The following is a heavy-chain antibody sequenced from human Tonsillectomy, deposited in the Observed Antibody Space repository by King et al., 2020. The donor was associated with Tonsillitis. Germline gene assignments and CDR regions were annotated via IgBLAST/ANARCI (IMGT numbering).Heavy chain of an antibody. D-gene: IGHD5-18*01. CDR3: ARKDTTMVDYWYFDL. Sequence: QLVQSETEVRMPGASVKVSCKASGYTFTNYGISWVRQAPGQGLEWMGWISAYNGNTNYAQKFQGRVTMTTDTSTSTAYMELRSLRSDDTAVYYCARKDTTMVDYWYFDLWGRDTLVTVSS. J-gene: IGHJ2*01. CDR2: ISAYNGNT. CDR1: GYTFTNYG. V-gene: IGHV1-18*01.